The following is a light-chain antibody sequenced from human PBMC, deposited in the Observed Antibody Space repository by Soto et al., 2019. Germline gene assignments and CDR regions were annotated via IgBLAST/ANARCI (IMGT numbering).Light chain of an antibody. J-gene: IGKJ2*01. CDR1: QSVSSTY. V-gene: IGKV3-20*01. Sequence: EIVLTKSPGTLYLSPGERATLSCRASQSVSSTYIAWYQQNPGRAPRLLIYCASSRATGIPDRFSGSGSGTDFTLTISRLEPEDFAVYFCQQYGRSPPFTFGQGTKVEIK. CDR2: CAS. CDR3: QQYGRSPPFT.